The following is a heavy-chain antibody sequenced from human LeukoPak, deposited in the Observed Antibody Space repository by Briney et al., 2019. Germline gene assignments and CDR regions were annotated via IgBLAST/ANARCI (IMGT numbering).Heavy chain of an antibody. CDR1: GFTFSSYA. Sequence: GGSLRLSCAASGFTFSSYAMSWVRQAPGKGLEWVSAISGSGGSTYYADSVKGRFTISRDNSKNTLYLQMNSLRAEDTAAYYCAEQPTFGNPPLAVDYWGQGTLVTVSS. D-gene: IGHD3-10*01. V-gene: IGHV3-23*01. CDR3: AEQPTFGNPPLAVDY. J-gene: IGHJ4*02. CDR2: ISGSGGST.